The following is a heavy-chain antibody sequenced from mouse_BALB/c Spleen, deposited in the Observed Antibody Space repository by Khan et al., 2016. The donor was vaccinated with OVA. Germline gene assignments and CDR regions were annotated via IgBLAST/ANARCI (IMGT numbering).Heavy chain of an antibody. D-gene: IGHD1-1*01. CDR2: TNPTNGRT. CDR3: ARIKKIVATYFDY. V-gene: IGHV1S81*02. Sequence: QMQLEGSGAELVKAGASVKMSCKASGYTFTSYWMHWVKQRLGQGLEWFAETNPTNGRTYYNEKFKSKATLTVDKSSSTAYMLLSGPTFEDSAVYYCARIKKIVATYFDYWGQGTTLTVSS. J-gene: IGHJ2*01. CDR1: GYTFTSYW.